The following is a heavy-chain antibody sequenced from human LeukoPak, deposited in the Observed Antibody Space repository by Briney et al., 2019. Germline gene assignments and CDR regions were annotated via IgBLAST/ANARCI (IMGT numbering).Heavy chain of an antibody. CDR2: ISISSSTI. CDR1: GFTFSSYS. CDR3: ARVHRLQGIDKADY. Sequence: GGSLRLSCAASGFTFSSYSMNWVRPAPGRGLEWVSYISISSSTIYYADSVSGRFTISRDNAKNSLYLQMNSLRDEDTAVYYCARVHRLQGIDKADYWGQGTLVTVSS. V-gene: IGHV3-48*02. D-gene: IGHD2-15*01. J-gene: IGHJ4*02.